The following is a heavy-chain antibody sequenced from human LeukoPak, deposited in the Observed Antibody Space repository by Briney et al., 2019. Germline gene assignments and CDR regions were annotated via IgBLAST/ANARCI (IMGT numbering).Heavy chain of an antibody. D-gene: IGHD2-2*01. Sequence: SETLSLTCAVYGGSFSGYYWSWIRQPPGEGLEWIGEINHSGSTNYNPSLKSRVTISVDTSKNQFSLKLSSVTAADTAVYYCARDLVVPAAYWFDPWGQGTLVTVSS. CDR2: INHSGST. CDR3: ARDLVVPAAYWFDP. J-gene: IGHJ5*02. V-gene: IGHV4-34*01. CDR1: GGSFSGYY.